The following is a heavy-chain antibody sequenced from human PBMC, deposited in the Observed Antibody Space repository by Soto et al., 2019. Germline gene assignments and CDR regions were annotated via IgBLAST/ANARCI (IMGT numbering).Heavy chain of an antibody. D-gene: IGHD4-17*01. CDR3: ARLDIYGHYYGMDV. CDR2: IYYSGTT. CDR1: GGSISSGGYY. Sequence: QVQLQESGPGLVKPSQTLSLTCTVSGGSISSGGYYWSWIRQHPGKGLEWIGYIYYSGTTYYNPSLKGRVTISVDTSNNQFSLKLSSVTAADTAVYYCARLDIYGHYYGMDVWGQGTTVTVSS. V-gene: IGHV4-31*03. J-gene: IGHJ6*02.